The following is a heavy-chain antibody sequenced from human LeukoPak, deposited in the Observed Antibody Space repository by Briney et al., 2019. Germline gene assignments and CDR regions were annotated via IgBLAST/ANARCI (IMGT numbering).Heavy chain of an antibody. CDR1: GSTFSSYW. V-gene: IGHV3-7*01. J-gene: IGHJ4*02. CDR2: IKQDGSEK. D-gene: IGHD3-10*01. CDR3: ARDVYYGSGSPTVDY. Sequence: GGCLRLSCAASGSTFSSYWMSWVRQAPGKGLEWVANIKQDGSEKYYVDSVKGRFTISRDNAKNSLYLQMNSLRAEDTAVYYCARDVYYGSGSPTVDYWGQGTLVTVSS.